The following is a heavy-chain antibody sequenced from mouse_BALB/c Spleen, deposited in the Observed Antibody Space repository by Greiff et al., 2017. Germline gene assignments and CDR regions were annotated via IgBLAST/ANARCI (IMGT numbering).Heavy chain of an antibody. D-gene: IGHD2-3*01. Sequence: EVQLQESGPELVKPGASVKMSCKASGYTFTSYVMHWVKQKPGQGLEWIGYINPYNDGTKYNEKFKGKATLTSDKSSSTAYMELSSLTSEDSAVYYCARPKDGYYWWFAYWGQGTLVTVSA. CDR3: ARPKDGYYWWFAY. V-gene: IGHV1-14*01. CDR1: GYTFTSYV. J-gene: IGHJ3*01. CDR2: INPYNDGT.